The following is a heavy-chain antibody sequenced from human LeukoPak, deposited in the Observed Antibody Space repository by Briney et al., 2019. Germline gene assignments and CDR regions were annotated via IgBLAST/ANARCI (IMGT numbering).Heavy chain of an antibody. J-gene: IGHJ4*02. V-gene: IGHV4-59*08. Sequence: SETLSLTCTVSGGSISSYYWSWIRQPPGKGLEWIGYIYYSGSTNYNPSLKSRVTISVDTSKNQFSLKLSSVTAADTAVYYCARAPSLTHFDYWGQGTLVSISS. CDR1: GGSISSYY. CDR2: IYYSGST. CDR3: ARAPSLTHFDY. D-gene: IGHD1-14*01.